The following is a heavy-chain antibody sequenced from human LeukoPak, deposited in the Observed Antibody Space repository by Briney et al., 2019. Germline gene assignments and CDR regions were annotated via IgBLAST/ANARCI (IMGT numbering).Heavy chain of an antibody. J-gene: IGHJ4*02. CDR3: ARAIYPYYFDY. CDR1: GFTVDDYG. CDR2: TNWNGAST. V-gene: IGHV3-20*04. Sequence: GSLRLSCAASGFTVDDYGMSWVPQAPGKGLEWVSGTNWNGASTGYADSVKGRFTISRDNAKKSLYLQMNSLRAEDTALYYCARAIYPYYFDYWGQGTLVTVSS. D-gene: IGHD2-21*01.